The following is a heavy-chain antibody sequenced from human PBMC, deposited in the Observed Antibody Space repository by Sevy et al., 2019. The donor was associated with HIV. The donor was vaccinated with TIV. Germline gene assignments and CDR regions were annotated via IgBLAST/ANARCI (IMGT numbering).Heavy chain of an antibody. CDR1: GFTFSSYW. Sequence: GGSLRLSCAASGFTFSSYWMSWVRQAPGKGLEWVANIKQDGSEKYYVDSVKGRFTISRDNAKNSLCLQMNSLRAEDTAVYYCAREVIKGLGYYYYYMDVWGKGTTVTVSS. J-gene: IGHJ6*03. V-gene: IGHV3-7*03. CDR2: IKQDGSEK. D-gene: IGHD3-16*02. CDR3: AREVIKGLGYYYYYMDV.